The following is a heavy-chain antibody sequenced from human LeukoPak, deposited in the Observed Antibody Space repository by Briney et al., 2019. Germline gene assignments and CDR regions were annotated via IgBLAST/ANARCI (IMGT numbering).Heavy chain of an antibody. D-gene: IGHD1-26*01. Sequence: SETLSLTCTVSGYSISSGYYWGWIRQPPGKGLEWIGSIYHSGSTYYNPSLKSRVTISVDTSKNQFSLKLSSVTAADTAVYYCARLRYSGSHYPVWLEMDGYYMDVWGKGTTVTVSS. CDR1: GYSISSGYY. CDR3: ARLRYSGSHYPVWLEMDGYYMDV. V-gene: IGHV4-38-2*02. CDR2: IYHSGST. J-gene: IGHJ6*03.